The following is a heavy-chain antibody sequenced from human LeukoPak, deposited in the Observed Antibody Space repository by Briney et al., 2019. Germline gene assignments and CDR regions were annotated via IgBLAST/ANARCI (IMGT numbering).Heavy chain of an antibody. CDR3: AKVKVVGYSTFDY. D-gene: IGHD3-22*01. CDR1: GFPFSYYY. Sequence: GGSLRLSCAASGFPFSYYYMSWIRQAPGKGLEWVASIKHDGSEKYYVDSVKGRFTISRDNSRDTLYLQMNSLTAEDTAVYYCAKVKVVGYSTFDYWGQGTLVTVSP. J-gene: IGHJ4*02. CDR2: IKHDGSEK. V-gene: IGHV3-7*03.